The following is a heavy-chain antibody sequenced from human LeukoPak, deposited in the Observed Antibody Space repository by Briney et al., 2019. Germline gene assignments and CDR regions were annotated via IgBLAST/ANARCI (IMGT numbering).Heavy chain of an antibody. J-gene: IGHJ4*02. D-gene: IGHD1-26*01. Sequence: GGSLRLSCAASGFTFSSYWMSWVRQAPGKGLEWVANIKQDGSEKYYVDSVKGRFTISRDNAKNSLYLQMDSLRAEDTAVYYCARVGWELQFDYWGQGTLVTVSS. CDR3: ARVGWELQFDY. CDR2: IKQDGSEK. V-gene: IGHV3-7*03. CDR1: GFTFSSYW.